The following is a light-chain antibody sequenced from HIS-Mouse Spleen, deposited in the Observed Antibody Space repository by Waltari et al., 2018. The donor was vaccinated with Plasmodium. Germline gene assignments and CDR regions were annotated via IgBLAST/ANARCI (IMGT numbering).Light chain of an antibody. CDR1: ALPRKY. V-gene: IGLV3-10*01. CDR2: EDS. J-gene: IGLJ3*02. Sequence: SYELTQPPSVSVSPGQTARITCSGVALPRKYAYWYQQKSGQAPVLVIYEDSKPPSGIPERFSGSSSGTMATLTISGAQVEDEADYYCYSTDSSGNHRVFGGGTKLTVL. CDR3: YSTDSSGNHRV.